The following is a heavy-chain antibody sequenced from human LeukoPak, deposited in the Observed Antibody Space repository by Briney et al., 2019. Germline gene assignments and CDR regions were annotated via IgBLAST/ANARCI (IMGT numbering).Heavy chain of an antibody. CDR1: GGSISSYY. Sequence: PSETLSLTCTVSGGSISSYYWSWIRQPAGKGLEWIGRIYTSGSTNYNPSLKSRVTMSADTSKNQFSLKLSSVTAADTAVYYCARDQGLYQLPAFDIWGQGTMVTVSS. CDR2: IYTSGST. D-gene: IGHD2-2*01. CDR3: ARDQGLYQLPAFDI. J-gene: IGHJ3*02. V-gene: IGHV4-4*07.